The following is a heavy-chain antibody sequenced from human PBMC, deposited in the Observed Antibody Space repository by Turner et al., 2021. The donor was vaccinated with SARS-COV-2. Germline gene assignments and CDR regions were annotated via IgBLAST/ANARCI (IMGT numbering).Heavy chain of an antibody. Sequence: EVQLLESGGGLVQPGGYLRLSCVASGFRFNTFAMSWVRQAPGKGLEWVSAISGGGGSISYADSVKGRFAISRDNSKNTLYLQMNSLRAEDTAVYYCAKDLTFIVVNDVVDAWGQGTTVTVSS. J-gene: IGHJ6*02. V-gene: IGHV3-23*01. CDR1: GFRFNTFA. CDR3: AKDLTFIVVNDVVDA. D-gene: IGHD2-2*01. CDR2: ISGGGGSI.